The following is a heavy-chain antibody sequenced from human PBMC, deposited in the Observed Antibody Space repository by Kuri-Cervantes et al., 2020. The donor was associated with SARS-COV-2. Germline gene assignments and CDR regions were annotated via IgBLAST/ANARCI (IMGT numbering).Heavy chain of an antibody. D-gene: IGHD2-2*01. CDR3: ARGGCSSTSCYYDDVFDI. V-gene: IGHV4-34*01. J-gene: IGHJ3*02. CDR1: GGSFSGYY. CDR2: INHSGST. Sequence: ESLKISCAVYGGSFSGYYWSWIRQPPGKGLEWIGEINHSGSTNYNPSLKSRVTISVDTSKNQFSLKLSSVTAADTAAYYCARGGCSSTSCYYDDVFDIWGQGTMVTVSS.